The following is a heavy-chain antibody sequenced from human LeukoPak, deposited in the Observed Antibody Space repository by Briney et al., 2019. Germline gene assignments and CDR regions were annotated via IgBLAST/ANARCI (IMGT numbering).Heavy chain of an antibody. Sequence: SETLSLTCAVSGYSISSGYYWGWIRHPPGKGLEWIGSIYHSGSTYYNPSLKSRVTISVDTSKNQFSLKLSSVTAADTAVYYCARQSTYDFWSGYYRGDPNWFDPWGQGTLVTVSS. J-gene: IGHJ5*02. V-gene: IGHV4-38-2*01. CDR3: ARQSTYDFWSGYYRGDPNWFDP. D-gene: IGHD3-3*01. CDR2: IYHSGST. CDR1: GYSISSGYY.